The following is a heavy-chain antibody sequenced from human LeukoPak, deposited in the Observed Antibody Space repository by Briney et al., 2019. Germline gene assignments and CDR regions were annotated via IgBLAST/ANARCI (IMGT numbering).Heavy chain of an antibody. CDR2: IWYDGSNQ. CDR3: ARDIASVRMDV. V-gene: IGHV3-33*01. CDR1: GFTFRNHG. J-gene: IGHJ6*02. Sequence: GGSLRLSCAASGFTFRNHGMHWVRQAPGKGLEWVAVIWYDGSNQYYADTVKGRFTISRDNSKNMLYLQMASLRAEDTAVYYCARDIASVRMDVWGQGTTVAVSS. D-gene: IGHD2-15*01.